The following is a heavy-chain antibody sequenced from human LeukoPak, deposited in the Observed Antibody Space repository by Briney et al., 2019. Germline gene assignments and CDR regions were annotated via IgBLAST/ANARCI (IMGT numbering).Heavy chain of an antibody. CDR2: ISGSGGST. D-gene: IGHD6-19*01. CDR3: AKDLLSGSGWSL. J-gene: IGHJ4*02. Sequence: PGGSLRFSCEASGFTFSSYAMSWVRQAPGKGLEWVSAISGSGGSTYYADSVKGRFTISRDNSKDTLYLQMNSLRAEDTAVYYCAKDLLSGSGWSLWGQGTLVTVSS. V-gene: IGHV3-23*01. CDR1: GFTFSSYA.